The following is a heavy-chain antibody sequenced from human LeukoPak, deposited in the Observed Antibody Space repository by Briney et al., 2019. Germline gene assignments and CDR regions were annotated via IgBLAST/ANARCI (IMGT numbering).Heavy chain of an antibody. J-gene: IGHJ6*03. D-gene: IGHD6-19*01. CDR3: TTDRDFADSSGRYYYMDV. CDR1: GFTFSNAW. CDR2: IKSKTDGGTT. V-gene: IGHV3-15*01. Sequence: GGSLRLSCAASGFTFSNAWMSWVRQAPGKGLEWVGRIKSKTDGGTTDYAAPVKGRFTISRDDSKNTLYLQMNSLKTEDTAVYYCTTDRDFADSSGRYYYMDVWGKGTTVTVSS.